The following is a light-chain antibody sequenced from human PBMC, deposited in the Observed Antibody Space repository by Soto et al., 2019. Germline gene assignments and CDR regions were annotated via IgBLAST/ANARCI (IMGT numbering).Light chain of an antibody. V-gene: IGKV3-20*01. Sequence: ELVLTPSPGTLSWSPGERATLSCRASQSVSSSFLGWYQQKPGQAPRLLIYGASSRATGIPDRFSGSGSGTDFTLTISRLESEDFAVYYCQKYGTSPWTVGQGTKVDIK. J-gene: IGKJ1*01. CDR3: QKYGTSPWT. CDR1: QSVSSSF. CDR2: GAS.